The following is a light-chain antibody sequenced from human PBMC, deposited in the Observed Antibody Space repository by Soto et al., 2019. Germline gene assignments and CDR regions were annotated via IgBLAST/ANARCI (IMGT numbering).Light chain of an antibody. CDR1: QSISNW. V-gene: IGKV1-5*01. Sequence: DIQMTQSPSTLSASVGDRVTITCRASQSISNWLAWYQQKPGKAPKVLIYDASSLESGVPSRFSGSGSGTEFTLTINSLQPDDFAAYYCQHYNNYPWTVGQGTKVDIK. CDR2: DAS. CDR3: QHYNNYPWT. J-gene: IGKJ1*01.